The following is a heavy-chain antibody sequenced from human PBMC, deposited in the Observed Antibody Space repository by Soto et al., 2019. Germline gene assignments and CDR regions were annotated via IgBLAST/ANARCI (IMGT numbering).Heavy chain of an antibody. J-gene: IGHJ3*02. CDR1: GYTFTGYY. CDR3: ARGQYYYDSSGQPVIGPHRGGAFDI. D-gene: IGHD3-22*01. Sequence: GASVKVSCKASGYTFTGYYMHWVRQAPGQGLEWMGWINPNSGGTNYAQKFQGWVTMTRDTSISTAYMELSRLRSDDTAVYYCARGQYYYDSSGQPVIGPHRGGAFDIWGQGTMVTVSS. V-gene: IGHV1-2*04. CDR2: INPNSGGT.